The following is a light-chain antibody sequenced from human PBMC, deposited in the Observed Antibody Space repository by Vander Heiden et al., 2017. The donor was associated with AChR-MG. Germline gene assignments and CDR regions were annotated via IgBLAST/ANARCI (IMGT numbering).Light chain of an antibody. Sequence: DIQMTQSPSTLSASVGDRVTITCRARQSISSWLAWYQQKPGKAPKLLIYKASSLESGVPSRFSGSGSGTEFTLTISSLQPDDFATYYCQHRGTFGQGTKVEIK. CDR2: KAS. CDR1: QSISSW. V-gene: IGKV1-5*03. CDR3: QHRGT. J-gene: IGKJ1*01.